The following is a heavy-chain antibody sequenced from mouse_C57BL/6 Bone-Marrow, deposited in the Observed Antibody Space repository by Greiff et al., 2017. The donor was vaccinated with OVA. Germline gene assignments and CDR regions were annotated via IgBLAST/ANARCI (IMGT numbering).Heavy chain of an antibody. D-gene: IGHD1-2*01. CDR2: IHPSDSDT. CDR3: AIDHYYGGYFDV. J-gene: IGHJ1*03. Sequence: QVQLKQPGAELVKPGASVKVSCKASGYTFTSYWMHWVKQRPGQGLEWIGRIHPSDSDTNYNQKFKGKATLTVDKSSSTAYMQLSSLTSEDSAVYYCAIDHYYGGYFDVWGTGTTVTVSS. V-gene: IGHV1-74*01. CDR1: GYTFTSYW.